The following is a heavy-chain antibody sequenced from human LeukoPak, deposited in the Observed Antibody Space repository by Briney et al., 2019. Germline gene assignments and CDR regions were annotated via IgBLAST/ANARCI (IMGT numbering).Heavy chain of an antibody. D-gene: IGHD4-17*01. Sequence: SETLSLTCAVYGGSFCGYYWSWIRQPPGKGLEWIGETHHSGSSSYNPSLKSRVTMSINTSKSQFSLRLTSVTAADTAIYYCARNGDYSLDSWGQGTLVTVSS. CDR3: ARNGDYSLDS. CDR1: GGSFCGYY. J-gene: IGHJ4*02. V-gene: IGHV4-34*01. CDR2: THHSGSS.